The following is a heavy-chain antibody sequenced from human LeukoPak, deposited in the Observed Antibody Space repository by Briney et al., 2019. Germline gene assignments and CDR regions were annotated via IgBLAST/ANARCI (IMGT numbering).Heavy chain of an antibody. CDR3: VRSHNPGGWFDP. V-gene: IGHV3-7*01. Sequence: PGGPLRLSCGASGFTFRSYWMIWAREARGKALEGGGSINQDQNEIHYVDSVRGRFTISRDNAKNSLYLQMNSLTAEDTSLYYCVRSHNPGGWFDPWGQGTLVTVSS. J-gene: IGHJ5*02. D-gene: IGHD3-10*01. CDR2: INQDQNEI. CDR1: GFTFRSYW.